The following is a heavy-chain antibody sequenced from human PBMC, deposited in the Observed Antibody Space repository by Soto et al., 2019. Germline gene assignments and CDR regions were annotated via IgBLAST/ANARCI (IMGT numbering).Heavy chain of an antibody. Sequence: VGSLRLSCAASGFTFSSYWMSWVRQAPGKGLEWVANIKQDGSEKYYVDSVKGRFTISRDNAKNSLYLQMNSLRAEDTAVYYCARDRPRRMVRGVISWFDPWGQGTLVTV. CDR3: ARDRPRRMVRGVISWFDP. J-gene: IGHJ5*02. V-gene: IGHV3-7*03. CDR2: IKQDGSEK. CDR1: GFTFSSYW. D-gene: IGHD3-10*01.